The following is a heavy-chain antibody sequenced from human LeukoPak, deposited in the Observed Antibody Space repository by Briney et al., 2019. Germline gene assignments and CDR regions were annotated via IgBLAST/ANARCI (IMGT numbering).Heavy chain of an antibody. J-gene: IGHJ4*02. CDR2: ISSSSSYI. V-gene: IGHV3-21*01. Sequence: GGSLRLSCAASGFTFSSYSMNWVRQAPGKGLEWVSSISSSSSYICYADSVKGRFTTSRDNAKNSLYLQMNSLRAEDTAVYYCARDGGSSWYFDYWGQGTLVTVSS. CDR1: GFTFSSYS. D-gene: IGHD6-13*01. CDR3: ARDGGSSWYFDY.